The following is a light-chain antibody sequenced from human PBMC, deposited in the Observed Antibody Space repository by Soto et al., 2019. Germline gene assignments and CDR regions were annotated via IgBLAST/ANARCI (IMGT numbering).Light chain of an antibody. V-gene: IGKV3-20*01. Sequence: EIVLTQSPGTLSLSPGERATLSCRASQSVSSSYLAWYQQKPGQAPRLLIYGASSRATGIPDRFSGSGSGTDFPPTISRLEPEDFAVYYCQQYGSSPGFGGGTKVEIK. CDR2: GAS. CDR1: QSVSSSY. J-gene: IGKJ4*01. CDR3: QQYGSSPG.